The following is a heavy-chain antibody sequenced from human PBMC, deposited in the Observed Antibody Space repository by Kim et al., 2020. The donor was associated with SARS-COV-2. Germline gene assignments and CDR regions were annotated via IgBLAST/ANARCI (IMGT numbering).Heavy chain of an antibody. V-gene: IGHV3-21*01. Sequence: GGSLRLSCAASGFSFNTYTMDWVRQAPGKGLEWVSSITISSTHIYYADSVEGRFTISRDNARNSVYLHINSLRVDDTAIYYCARGWFGQVGDYWGQGARV. CDR2: ITISSTHI. D-gene: IGHD3-10*01. CDR3: ARGWFGQVGDY. J-gene: IGHJ4*02. CDR1: GFSFNTYT.